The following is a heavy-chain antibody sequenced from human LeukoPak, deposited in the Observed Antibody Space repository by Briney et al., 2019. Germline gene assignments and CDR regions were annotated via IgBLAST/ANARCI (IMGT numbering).Heavy chain of an antibody. J-gene: IGHJ4*02. Sequence: GGSLRLSCTASGFAFSIYEMDWVRQAPGKGLEWVSYISSSGSYIQYAESVKGRFTISRDNAKNSLHLQMNSLRAEDTAVYYCGRSRGAGPGAHFDVWGQGILVTVSS. CDR1: GFAFSIYE. D-gene: IGHD6-19*01. CDR2: ISSSGSYI. V-gene: IGHV3-48*03. CDR3: GRSRGAGPGAHFDV.